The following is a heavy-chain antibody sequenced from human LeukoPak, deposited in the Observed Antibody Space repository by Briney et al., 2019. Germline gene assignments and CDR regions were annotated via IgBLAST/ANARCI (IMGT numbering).Heavy chain of an antibody. D-gene: IGHD3-3*01. CDR3: ARDLSALEYYFDY. CDR1: GGSFSGYY. CDR2: IYYSGST. Sequence: SETLSLTCAVYGGSFSGYYWSWIRQPPGKGLEWIGSIYYSGSTYYNSSLKSRVTISVDTSKNQFSLKLSSVTAADTAVYYCARDLSALEYYFDYWGQGTLVTVSS. J-gene: IGHJ4*02. V-gene: IGHV4-34*01.